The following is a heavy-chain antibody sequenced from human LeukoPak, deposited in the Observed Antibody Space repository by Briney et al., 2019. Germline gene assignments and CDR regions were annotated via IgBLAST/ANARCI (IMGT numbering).Heavy chain of an antibody. D-gene: IGHD5-18*01. V-gene: IGHV4-31*03. Sequence: SETLSLTCTVSGGSISSGYYYWSWIRQHPGKGLEWIGYISNSGSMSYNPSLKSRLTISDDTSKNQFSLKLTSVTAADTAVYYCASAGYSYGFYWGQGTLVTVSS. CDR1: GGSISSGYYY. CDR2: ISNSGSM. CDR3: ASAGYSYGFY. J-gene: IGHJ4*02.